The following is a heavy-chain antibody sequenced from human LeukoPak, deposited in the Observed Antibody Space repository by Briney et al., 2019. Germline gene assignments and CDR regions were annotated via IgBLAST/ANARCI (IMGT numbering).Heavy chain of an antibody. CDR3: ARGTHGSGPMDV. Sequence: GGSLRFSCAASGFTFSSYSMNWVRQAPGKGLEWVSSISSSSSYIYYADSVKGRFTISRDNAKNSLYLQMNSLRAEDTAVYYCARGTHGSGPMDVWGQGTTVTVSS. CDR1: GFTFSSYS. CDR2: ISSSSSYI. D-gene: IGHD3-10*01. V-gene: IGHV3-21*01. J-gene: IGHJ6*02.